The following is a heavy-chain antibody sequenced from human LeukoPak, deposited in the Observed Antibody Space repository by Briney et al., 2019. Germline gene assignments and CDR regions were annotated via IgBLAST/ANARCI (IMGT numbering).Heavy chain of an antibody. Sequence: GASVKVSCKASGHTFTGYYMHWVRQAPGQGLEWMGWINPNSGGTNYAQKFQGRVTMTRDTSISTAYMELSRLRSDDTAVYYCAREEGVRGVIRGNWFDPWGQGTLVTVSS. CDR2: INPNSGGT. D-gene: IGHD3-10*01. CDR3: AREEGVRGVIRGNWFDP. V-gene: IGHV1-2*02. CDR1: GHTFTGYY. J-gene: IGHJ5*02.